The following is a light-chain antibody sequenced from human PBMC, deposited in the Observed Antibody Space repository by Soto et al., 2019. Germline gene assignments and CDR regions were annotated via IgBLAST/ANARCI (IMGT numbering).Light chain of an antibody. CDR3: QQYNSYSRT. J-gene: IGKJ1*01. CDR1: QSIMSS. V-gene: IGKV1-5*03. CDR2: KAS. Sequence: DIQMTQSPSTLSASLGDRVTITCRASQSIMSSLAWYQQIPGKAPKLLIYKASSLQSGVPSRFSGTGSGTEFTLTISSLQPDDFATYYCQQYNSYSRTFGQGTKVDIK.